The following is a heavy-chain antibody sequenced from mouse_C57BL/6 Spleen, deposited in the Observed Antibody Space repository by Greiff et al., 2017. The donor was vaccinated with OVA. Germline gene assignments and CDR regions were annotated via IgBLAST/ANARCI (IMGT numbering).Heavy chain of an antibody. CDR2: ISYSGST. D-gene: IGHD2-12*01. CDR3: ARSDSYYGWFAY. Sequence: EVKLVESGPGLAKPSQTLSLTCSVTGYSITSDYWNWIRKFPGNKLEYMGYISYSGSTYYNPSLKSRISITRDTSKYQSYLQLHSVSTEDTATYYCARSDSYYGWFAYWGQGTLVTVSA. V-gene: IGHV3-8*01. CDR1: GYSITSDY. J-gene: IGHJ3*01.